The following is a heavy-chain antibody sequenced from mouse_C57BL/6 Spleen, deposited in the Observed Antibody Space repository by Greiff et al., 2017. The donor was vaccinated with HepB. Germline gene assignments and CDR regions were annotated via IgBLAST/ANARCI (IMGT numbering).Heavy chain of an antibody. CDR3: ARSPSYGNWVSYAMDY. Sequence: QVTLKESGPGILQSSQTLSLTCSFSGFSLSTSGMGVSWIRQPSGKGLEWLAHIYWDDDKRYSPSLKSRLTISKDTSRNQVFLKITSVDTADTATYYCARSPSYGNWVSYAMDYWGQGTSVTVSS. D-gene: IGHD2-10*02. V-gene: IGHV8-12*01. J-gene: IGHJ4*01. CDR2: IYWDDDK. CDR1: GFSLSTSGMG.